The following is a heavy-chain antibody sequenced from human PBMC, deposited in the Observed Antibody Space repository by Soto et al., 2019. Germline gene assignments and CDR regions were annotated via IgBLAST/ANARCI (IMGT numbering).Heavy chain of an antibody. CDR3: DRDFAYFEC. D-gene: IGHD3-3*01. CDR2: VYHTGRT. CDR1: GGSFKSGSYS. Sequence: SETRSLTCTVSGGSFKSGSYSWSWIQQPPGKGLEWIGYVYHTGRTSYNPSLKSRVSIAMDTSKNQFSLNLDSVTAADTAVYFCDRDFAYFECWGKGKMVTVSS. J-gene: IGHJ4*03. V-gene: IGHV4-61*01.